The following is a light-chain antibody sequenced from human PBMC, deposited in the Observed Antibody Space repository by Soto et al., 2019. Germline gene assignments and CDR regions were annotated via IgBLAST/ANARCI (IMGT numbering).Light chain of an antibody. CDR1: QSIATF. J-gene: IGKJ2*01. V-gene: IGKV1-39*01. CDR2: ASF. CDR3: QQSYNIPYT. Sequence: DIQMTQSPSSLSVSVRDRVTITCRASQSIATFLHWYQHKPGKAPKLLIYASFNLQSGVPSRFSGSGSGTDFTLTISSLQPEDFATYYCQQSYNIPYTFGQGTKLEI.